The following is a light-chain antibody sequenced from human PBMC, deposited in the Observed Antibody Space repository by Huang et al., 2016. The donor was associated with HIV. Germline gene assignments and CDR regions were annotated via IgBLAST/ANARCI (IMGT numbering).Light chain of an antibody. Sequence: DIQMTQSPSSLPASVGDRVTITCRASQGISNSLAWSQQKPGKAPKLLLYAASKLESGVPSRCSGSASGTDYTLTISSLQPEDFATYYCQQYWSTPPATFGQGTKVEIK. V-gene: IGKV1-NL1*01. CDR1: QGISNS. CDR3: QQYWSTPPAT. J-gene: IGKJ1*01. CDR2: AAS.